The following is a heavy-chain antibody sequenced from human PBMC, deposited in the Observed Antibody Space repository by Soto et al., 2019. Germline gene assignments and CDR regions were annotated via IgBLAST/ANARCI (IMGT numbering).Heavy chain of an antibody. J-gene: IGHJ4*02. Sequence: SETLSLTCTVSGGSISSYYWSWIRQPPGKGLEWIGYIYYSGTTDYNPSLKSRVTISVDRSKNQFSLKLNSVTAADTAVYYCARHVDSTRAYYFDYWGQGTLVTVSS. V-gene: IGHV4-59*01. CDR2: IYYSGTT. CDR1: GGSISSYY. D-gene: IGHD5-18*01. CDR3: ARHVDSTRAYYFDY.